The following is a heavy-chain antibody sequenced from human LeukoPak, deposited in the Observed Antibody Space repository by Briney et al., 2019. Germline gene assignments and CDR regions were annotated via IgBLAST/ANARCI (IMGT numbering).Heavy chain of an antibody. CDR1: GFTFSSYA. CDR3: AKTPYGRSSVGNYYGY. D-gene: IGHD1-26*01. CDR2: ISGSGGST. J-gene: IGHJ4*02. Sequence: GGSLRLSCAASGFTFSSYAMSWVRQAPGKGLEWVSAISGSGGSTYYADSVKGRFTISRDNSKNTLYLQMNSLRAEDTAVYYCAKTPYGRSSVGNYYGYWGQGTLVTVSS. V-gene: IGHV3-23*01.